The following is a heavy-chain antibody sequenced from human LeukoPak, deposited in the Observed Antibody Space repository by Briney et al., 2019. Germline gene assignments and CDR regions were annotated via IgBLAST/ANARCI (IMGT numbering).Heavy chain of an antibody. CDR3: ARDGPRIAVDFDY. D-gene: IGHD6-19*01. CDR2: INPDSGDT. V-gene: IGHV1-2*02. Sequence: APVKVSCRASGYIFSDYYIYWVRQAPGQGLECMGWINPDSGDTKYAQKFQGRVTMTRDTSINTVYMELSRLTSDDTAVYCCARDGPRIAVDFDYWGQGTLVTVSA. J-gene: IGHJ4*02. CDR1: GYIFSDYY.